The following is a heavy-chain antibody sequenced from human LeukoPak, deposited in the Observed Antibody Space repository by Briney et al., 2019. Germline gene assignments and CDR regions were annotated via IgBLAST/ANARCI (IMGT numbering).Heavy chain of an antibody. CDR3: AREMGDDAFDI. D-gene: IGHD2-21*02. CDR2: IYTSGST. J-gene: IGHJ3*02. CDR1: GGSISSYY. Sequence: PSETLSLTCTVSGGSISSYYWSWIRQPARKGLEWIGRIYTSGSTNYNPSLKSRVTIAVDTSKHEFSLKLSSVTAADTAVYYCAREMGDDAFDIWGQGTMVTVSS. V-gene: IGHV4-4*07.